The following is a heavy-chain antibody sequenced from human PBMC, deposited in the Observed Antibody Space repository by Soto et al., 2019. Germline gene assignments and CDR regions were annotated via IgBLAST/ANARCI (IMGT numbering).Heavy chain of an antibody. V-gene: IGHV1-3*01. Sequence: GASVKVSCKASGYTFTSYAMHWVRQAPGQRLEWMGWINAGNGNTKYSQKFQGRVTITRDTSASTAYMELSSLRSEDTAVYYCARGSGVDYYYYYMDVWGKGTTVTVSS. CDR1: GYTFTSYA. D-gene: IGHD1-26*01. J-gene: IGHJ6*03. CDR2: INAGNGNT. CDR3: ARGSGVDYYYYYMDV.